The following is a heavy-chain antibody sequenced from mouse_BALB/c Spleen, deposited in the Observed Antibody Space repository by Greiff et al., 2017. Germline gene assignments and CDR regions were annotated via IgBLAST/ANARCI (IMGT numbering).Heavy chain of an antibody. CDR1: GFTFSSYG. Sequence: EVHLVESGGDLVKPGGSLKLSCAASGFTFSSYGMSWVRQTPDKRLEWVATISSGGSYTYYPDSVKGRFTISRDNAKNTLYLQMSSLKSEDTAMYYCARGVYDGAMDYWGQGTSVTVSS. J-gene: IGHJ4*01. CDR3: ARGVYDGAMDY. V-gene: IGHV5-6*01. D-gene: IGHD2-3*01. CDR2: ISSGGSYT.